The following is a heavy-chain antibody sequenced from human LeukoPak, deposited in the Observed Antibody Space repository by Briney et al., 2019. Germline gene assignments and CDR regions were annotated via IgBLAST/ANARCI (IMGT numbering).Heavy chain of an antibody. CDR3: ARDPKTGYSSSRYYFDY. V-gene: IGHV3-21*06. Sequence: KPGGSLRLSCAASGFRFSTHSMNWVRQAPGKGLEWVASISSSSFYIFYADPVKGRFTISRDNAKNSLFLQMNSLRAEDTAVYYCARDPKTGYSSSRYYFDYWGQGTLVTVSS. D-gene: IGHD6-13*01. CDR1: GFRFSTHS. J-gene: IGHJ4*02. CDR2: ISSSSFYI.